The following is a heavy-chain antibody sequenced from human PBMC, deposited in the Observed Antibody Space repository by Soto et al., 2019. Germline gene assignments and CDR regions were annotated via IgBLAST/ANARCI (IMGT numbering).Heavy chain of an antibody. CDR3: ARSPAYFDY. J-gene: IGHJ4*02. CDR1: GYSFTSFW. Sequence: PRESLKISCQASGYSFTSFWIGWVRQMPGKGLEWMGMIYPGDSDTKYSPSFQGQVTISADKSISTAYLQWSSLKASDTAMYYCARSPAYFDYWGQGTPVTVSS. CDR2: IYPGDSDT. D-gene: IGHD2-2*01. V-gene: IGHV5-51*01.